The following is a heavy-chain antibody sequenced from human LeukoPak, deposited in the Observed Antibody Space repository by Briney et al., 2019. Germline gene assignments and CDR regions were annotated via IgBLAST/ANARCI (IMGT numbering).Heavy chain of an antibody. CDR2: ISSSGSTI. CDR3: ARDPVRDYVWGSYRPDSYFDY. V-gene: IGHV3-11*01. CDR1: GFTFSDYY. D-gene: IGHD3-16*02. J-gene: IGHJ4*02. Sequence: GGPLRLSCAASGFTFSDYYMSWIRQAPGKGLEWVSYISSSGSTIYYADSVKGRFTISRDNAKNSLYLQMNSLRAEDTAVYYCARDPVRDYVWGSYRPDSYFDYWGQGTLVTVSS.